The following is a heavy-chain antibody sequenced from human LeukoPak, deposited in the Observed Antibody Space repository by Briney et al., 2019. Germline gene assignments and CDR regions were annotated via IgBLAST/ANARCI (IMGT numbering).Heavy chain of an antibody. V-gene: IGHV3-7*01. CDR2: IKQDGSEK. D-gene: IGHD2-2*01. Sequence: GGSLRLSCAASGFTFSSYWMSWVRQAPGKGLEWVANIKQDGSEKYYVDSVKGRFTISRDNAKNSLYLQMNSLRAEDTAVYYCAREGGSSTSRRMGGDYYGMDVWGQGTTVTVSS. CDR1: GFTFSSYW. CDR3: AREGGSSTSRRMGGDYYGMDV. J-gene: IGHJ6*02.